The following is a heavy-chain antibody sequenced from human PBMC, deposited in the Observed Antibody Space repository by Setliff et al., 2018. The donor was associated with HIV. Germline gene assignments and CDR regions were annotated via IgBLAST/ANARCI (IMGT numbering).Heavy chain of an antibody. CDR2: ISAYDGDT. CDR1: NYTFTNYA. V-gene: IGHV1-18*01. D-gene: IGHD4-4*01. CDR3: ARVGLSAVPFPTVY. J-gene: IGHJ4*02. Sequence: GASVKVSCKASNYTFTNYAMTWVRQAPGQRPEWMGWISAYDGDTKYAQKFHNRLSMTADTSTTTAYMDLRGLTSDDTGVYYCARVGLSAVPFPTVYWGQGTLVTAPQ.